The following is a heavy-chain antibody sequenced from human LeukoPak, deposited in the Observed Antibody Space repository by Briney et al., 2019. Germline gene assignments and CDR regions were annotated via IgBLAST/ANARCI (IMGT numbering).Heavy chain of an antibody. Sequence: SETLSLTCTVSGGSISSSSYYWGWIRQPPGKGLEWIGSIYYSGSTYYNPSLKSRVTMSVDTSKNQFSLKLSSVTAADTAVYYCARVDSSSWYGGGWFDPWGQGTLVTVSS. D-gene: IGHD6-13*01. J-gene: IGHJ5*02. CDR2: IYYSGST. V-gene: IGHV4-39*07. CDR3: ARVDSSSWYGGGWFDP. CDR1: GGSISSSSYY.